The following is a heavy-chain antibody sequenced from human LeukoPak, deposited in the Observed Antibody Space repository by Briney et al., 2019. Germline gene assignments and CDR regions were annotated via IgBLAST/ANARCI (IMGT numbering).Heavy chain of an antibody. Sequence: GGSLRLSCAASGFTFSSYAMSWVRQAPGKGLEWVSGISGSGGSTYYADSVKGRFTISRDNSKNTLYLQMNSLRAEDTAVYYCAKDRIHYDILTGYVDYWGQGTLVTVSS. CDR2: ISGSGGST. CDR3: AKDRIHYDILTGYVDY. D-gene: IGHD3-9*01. V-gene: IGHV3-23*01. J-gene: IGHJ4*02. CDR1: GFTFSSYA.